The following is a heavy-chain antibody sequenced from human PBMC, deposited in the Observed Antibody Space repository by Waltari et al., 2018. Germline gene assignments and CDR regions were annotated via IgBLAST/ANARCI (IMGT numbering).Heavy chain of an antibody. CDR3: AKRWAIYYFEY. D-gene: IGHD3-9*01. CDR2: STDSGDT. J-gene: IGHJ4*02. V-gene: IGHV3-23*04. CDR1: GFTFKNFA. Sequence: EVQLVESGGGLVQPGGSLRLSCAASGFTFKNFAMSWVRQAPGKGLEWVSTSTDSGDTFYADSVKGRFATSRDNYKNTLSLQMNSLRAEDTAVYYCAKRWAIYYFEYWGQGNLVTVSS.